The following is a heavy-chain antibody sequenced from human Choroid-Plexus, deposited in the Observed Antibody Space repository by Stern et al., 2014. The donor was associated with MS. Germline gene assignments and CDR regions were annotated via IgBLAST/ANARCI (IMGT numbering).Heavy chain of an antibody. D-gene: IGHD2-2*03. CDR2: IGTAGDT. CDR3: ARARAANGYCSSTSCSKEGYYFDY. V-gene: IGHV3-13*01. Sequence: EDQLVESGGGLVQPGGSLRLSCAASGFTFSSYDMHLVRQATGKGLEWVSAIGTAGDTYYPGAVKGRFTISRENAKNSLYLQMNSLRAGDTAVYYCARARAANGYCSSTSCSKEGYYFDYWGQGTLVTVSS. CDR1: GFTFSSYD. J-gene: IGHJ4*02.